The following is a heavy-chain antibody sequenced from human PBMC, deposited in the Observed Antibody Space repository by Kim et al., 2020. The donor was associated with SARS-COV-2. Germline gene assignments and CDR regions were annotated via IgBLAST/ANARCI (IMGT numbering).Heavy chain of an antibody. J-gene: IGHJ4*02. V-gene: IGHV1-18*01. Sequence: AQKLQGRVTMTTDTSTSTAYMELRSLRSDDTAVYYCARDRELLWFGGFDYWGQGTLVTFSS. D-gene: IGHD3-10*01. CDR3: ARDRELLWFGGFDY.